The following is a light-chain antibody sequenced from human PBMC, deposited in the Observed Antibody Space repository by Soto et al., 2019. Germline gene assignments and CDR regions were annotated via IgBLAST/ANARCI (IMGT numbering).Light chain of an antibody. CDR3: ASYTRDSTGV. Sequence: QSVLTQPASVSGSPGQSITVSCAGTSSNVGGYNYVSWYHHHPGKAPKLLIYEVTHRPSGVSNRFSASKSASTASLTISGLQADDEADYYCASYTRDSTGVFGGGTKVTVL. J-gene: IGLJ3*02. CDR2: EVT. CDR1: SSNVGGYNY. V-gene: IGLV2-14*01.